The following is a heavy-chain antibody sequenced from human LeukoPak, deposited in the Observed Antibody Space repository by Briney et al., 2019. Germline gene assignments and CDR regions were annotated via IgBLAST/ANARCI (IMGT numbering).Heavy chain of an antibody. CDR3: VRDNPRCCGVVPANIDDY. Sequence: PGGSLRLSCAASGFTFSRDSMNWVRQAPGKGLEWVSYINGGSSPIYYADSVRGRFTISRDNAKNSLYLQMHSLRAEDTAVYYCVRDNPRCCGVVPANIDDYWGQGTLVTVSS. D-gene: IGHD2-15*01. CDR1: GFTFSRDS. V-gene: IGHV3-48*01. CDR2: INGGSSPI. J-gene: IGHJ4*02.